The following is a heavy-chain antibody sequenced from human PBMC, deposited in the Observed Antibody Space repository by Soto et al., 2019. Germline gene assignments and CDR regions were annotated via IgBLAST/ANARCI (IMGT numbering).Heavy chain of an antibody. Sequence: AGSLRLSCVGSRFTFSDSVMAWVRQAPGKGLEWLSVMSGDGRTRYALSVTGRFTISRDNSENTLYLQMRSLRAEDAAAYYCVKWHTSNFDSLPFTGFDFWGQGTQVTVSS. CDR2: MSGDGRT. CDR3: VKWHTSNFDSLPFTGFDF. V-gene: IGHV3-23*01. D-gene: IGHD3-22*01. CDR1: RFTFSDSV. J-gene: IGHJ4*02.